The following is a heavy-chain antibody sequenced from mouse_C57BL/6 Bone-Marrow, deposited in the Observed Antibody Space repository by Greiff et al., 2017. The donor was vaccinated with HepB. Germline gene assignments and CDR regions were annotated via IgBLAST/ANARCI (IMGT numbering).Heavy chain of an antibody. D-gene: IGHD1-1*01. CDR1: GYAFSSSW. CDR3: ASSPSYYGSSPYYYAMDY. V-gene: IGHV1-82*01. CDR2: IYPGDGDT. J-gene: IGHJ4*01. Sequence: VQLQQPGPELVKPGASVKISCKASGYAFSSSWMNWVKQRPGKGLEWIGRIYPGDGDTNYNGKFKGKATLTADKSSSTAYMQLSSLTSEDSEVYFCASSPSYYGSSPYYYAMDYWGQGTSVTVSS.